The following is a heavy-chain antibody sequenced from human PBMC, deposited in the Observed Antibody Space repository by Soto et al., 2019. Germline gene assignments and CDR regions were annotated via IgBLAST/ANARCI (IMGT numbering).Heavy chain of an antibody. CDR3: AKASRYCSGGSCPFDY. J-gene: IGHJ4*02. CDR1: GFTFSSYV. D-gene: IGHD2-15*01. Sequence: EVQLLESGGGLVQPGGSLRLSCAASGFTFSSYVMSWVRQAPGKGLEWVSAISGSGGSTYYADSVKGRFTISRDNSKNTLYLQMNSLRAEDTAVYYCAKASRYCSGGSCPFDYWGQGTLVTVSS. CDR2: ISGSGGST. V-gene: IGHV3-23*01.